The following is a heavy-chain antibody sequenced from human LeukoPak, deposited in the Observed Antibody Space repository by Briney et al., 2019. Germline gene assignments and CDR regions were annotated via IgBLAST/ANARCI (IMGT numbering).Heavy chain of an antibody. V-gene: IGHV3-21*01. J-gene: IGHJ3*02. CDR1: GFTFSSYT. CDR2: ISSSSSYI. D-gene: IGHD7-27*01. CDR3: ARELGAFDI. Sequence: GGALRLSCAASGFTFSSYTMNWVRQAPGKGLEWVSSISSSSSYIYYADSLKGRFTISRDNAKNSLYLQMNSLRAEDTAVYYCARELGAFDIWGQGTMVTVSS.